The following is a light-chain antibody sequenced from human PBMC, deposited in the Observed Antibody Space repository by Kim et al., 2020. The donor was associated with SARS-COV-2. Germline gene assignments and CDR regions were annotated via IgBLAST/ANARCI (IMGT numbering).Light chain of an antibody. CDR3: QQSYSAPYT. Sequence: SASVGIKVTITCRAIQSISNYLNWYQQKPGKAPNLLIYAASTLHTGVPSRFSGSGSGTDFTLTISSLQPEDFATYYCQQSYSAPYTFGQGTELEI. J-gene: IGKJ2*01. CDR2: AAS. CDR1: QSISNY. V-gene: IGKV1-39*01.